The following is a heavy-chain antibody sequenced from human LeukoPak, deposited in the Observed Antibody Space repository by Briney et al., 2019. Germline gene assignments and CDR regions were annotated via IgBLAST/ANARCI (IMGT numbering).Heavy chain of an antibody. V-gene: IGHV3-23*01. CDR2: ISGSGRTT. J-gene: IGHJ4*02. CDR1: GLTISSYA. Sequence: GGSLRLSCAASGLTISSYAMTWVRQAPGKGLEWVSAISGSGRTTYYADSVKGRFTISRDNSKNTLYLQMNSLRAEDTAVYYCAKGHSSGWYGTDYWGQGTVVTVSS. D-gene: IGHD6-19*01. CDR3: AKGHSSGWYGTDY.